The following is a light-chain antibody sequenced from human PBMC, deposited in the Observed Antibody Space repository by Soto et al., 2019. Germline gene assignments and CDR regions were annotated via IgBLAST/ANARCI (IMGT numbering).Light chain of an antibody. J-gene: IGKJ1*01. CDR3: QHYNTYPWT. V-gene: IGKV1-5*01. CDR1: QNINRW. CDR2: DAS. Sequence: DIQMTQSPSTLSASVGDRVTITCRASQNINRWLAWYQHKPEKAPKVLIYDASSLESGVPSSFSGSGSGTEFTLTISSLQPDDFATYYCQHYNTYPWTFGQATKVVIK.